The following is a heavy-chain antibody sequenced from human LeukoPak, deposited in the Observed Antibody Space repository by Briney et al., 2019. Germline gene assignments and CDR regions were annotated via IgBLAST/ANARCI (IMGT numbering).Heavy chain of an antibody. Sequence: GGSLRLSCATSGVSFSSYGVHWVRQAPGKGLEWVAVIWHDASADFYGDSVRGRFSISGDDSRNTVYLQMDSLRADDTALYYCAKDHTGGWSGYFDYWGQGTLVTVSS. D-gene: IGHD6-19*01. CDR1: GVSFSSYG. CDR2: IWHDASAD. CDR3: AKDHTGGWSGYFDY. J-gene: IGHJ4*02. V-gene: IGHV3-33*06.